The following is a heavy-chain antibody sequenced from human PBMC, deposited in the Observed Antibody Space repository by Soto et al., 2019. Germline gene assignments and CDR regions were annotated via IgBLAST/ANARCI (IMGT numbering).Heavy chain of an antibody. CDR3: ATSYGSGYRAFDY. V-gene: IGHV1-69*02. CDR1: GDTFAFHS. Sequence: QVQLVQSGAEVKRPGSSVKVSCKASGDTFAFHSINWVRQAPGLGLEWMGRINPILSMSNYAQRFQGRVTMXAXXPTSTAYIVLSSLRSEDTAIYYCATSYGSGYRAFDYWGQGALVTVPS. D-gene: IGHD3-10*01. J-gene: IGHJ4*02. CDR2: INPILSMS.